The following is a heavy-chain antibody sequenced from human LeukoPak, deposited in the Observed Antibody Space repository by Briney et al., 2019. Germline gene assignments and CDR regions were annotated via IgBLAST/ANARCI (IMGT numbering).Heavy chain of an antibody. CDR2: ISGSGGST. J-gene: IGHJ5*02. D-gene: IGHD1-7*01. Sequence: PGGSLRLSCVASGSTFSSYAMSWVRQAPGKGLEWVSGISGSGGSTYYADSVKGRFTISRDNSKNTLYLQMHSLRAEDTAVYYCAKDEGLTGTTQFDPWGQGTLVTVSS. CDR1: GSTFSSYA. CDR3: AKDEGLTGTTQFDP. V-gene: IGHV3-23*01.